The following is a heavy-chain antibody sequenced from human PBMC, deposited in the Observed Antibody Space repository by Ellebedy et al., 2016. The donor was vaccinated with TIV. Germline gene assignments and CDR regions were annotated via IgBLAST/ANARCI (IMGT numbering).Heavy chain of an antibody. CDR3: AKGRGGCSDSSAPRYYFDY. D-gene: IGHD3-22*01. J-gene: IGHJ4*02. CDR2: MHGSGRGI. CDR1: GFTFSAFT. V-gene: IGHV3-23*01. Sequence: GESLKISCEASGFTFSAFTMGWVRQTPGKGLEWFSGMHGSGRGISYSECVKGRFIISRDNSKNILYLQMNSLRADDTAVYYCAKGRGGCSDSSAPRYYFDYWGLGTLVTVSS.